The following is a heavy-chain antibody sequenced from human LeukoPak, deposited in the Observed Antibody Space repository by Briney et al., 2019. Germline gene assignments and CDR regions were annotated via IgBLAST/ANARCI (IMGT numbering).Heavy chain of an antibody. V-gene: IGHV3-21*01. J-gene: IGHJ4*02. CDR1: GFTFSSYA. CDR2: ISRGSDHI. D-gene: IGHD3-22*01. Sequence: IPGGSLRLSCAASGFTFSSYAMNWVRQAPGKGLEWVPSISRGSDHIFYADSMKGRFTISRDNAKNSLYLQMNSLGAEDTAVYYCARPYDTRGYFPDYWGQGTLVTVSS. CDR3: ARPYDTRGYFPDY.